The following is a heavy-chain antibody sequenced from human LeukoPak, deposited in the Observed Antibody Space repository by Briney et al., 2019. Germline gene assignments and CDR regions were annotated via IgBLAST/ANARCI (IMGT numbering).Heavy chain of an antibody. CDR2: IYSGGST. D-gene: IGHD4-17*01. CDR1: GFTVSSDS. Sequence: GGSLRLSCTVSGFTVSSDSMSWVRQAPGKGLEWVSFIYSGGSTHYSDSVKGRFTISRDNSKNTLYLQMNSLRAEDTAVYYCARDDGDYRLDYWGQGTLVTVSS. V-gene: IGHV3-53*01. CDR3: ARDDGDYRLDY. J-gene: IGHJ4*02.